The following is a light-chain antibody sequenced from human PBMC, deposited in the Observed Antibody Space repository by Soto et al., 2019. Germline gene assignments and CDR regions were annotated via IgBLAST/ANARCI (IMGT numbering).Light chain of an antibody. CDR2: DAS. Sequence: EIVLTQSPATLSLSPGERATLSCRASQSVSSYLAWCQQKPGQAPRLRIYDASNRATGIPARFSGSGSGTDFTLTISSLEPEDFAVYSCQQRSNWPLTFGGGTKV. V-gene: IGKV3-11*01. CDR1: QSVSSY. CDR3: QQRSNWPLT. J-gene: IGKJ4*01.